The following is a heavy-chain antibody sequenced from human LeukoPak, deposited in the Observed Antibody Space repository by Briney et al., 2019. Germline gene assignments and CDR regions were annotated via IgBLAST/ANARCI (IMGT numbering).Heavy chain of an antibody. J-gene: IGHJ4*02. V-gene: IGHV3-9*01. D-gene: IGHD4-23*01. CDR1: GFTFDDYA. Sequence: GRSLRLSCAASGFTFDDYAMHWVRQAPGKGLEWVSGINWNSGSRGYADSVKGRFTISRDNAKNSLYLQMISLRAEDTALYCCAKSSSGGNSAFDYWGQGTLVTVSS. CDR3: AKSSSGGNSAFDY. CDR2: INWNSGSR.